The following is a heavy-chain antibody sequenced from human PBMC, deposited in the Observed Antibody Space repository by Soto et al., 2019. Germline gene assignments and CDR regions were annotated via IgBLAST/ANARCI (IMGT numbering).Heavy chain of an antibody. V-gene: IGHV3-48*03. CDR1: GFTFSSYE. CDR2: ISSSGSTI. D-gene: IGHD3-22*01. Sequence: EVQLVESGGGLVQPGGSLRLSCAASGFTFSSYEMNWVRQAPGKGLEWVSYISSSGSTIYYADSVKGRFTISRDNAKNSLYLQMNSLRAEDTAVYYCARDLRTYYYDSSGSNDAFDIWGQGTMVNVSS. J-gene: IGHJ3*02. CDR3: ARDLRTYYYDSSGSNDAFDI.